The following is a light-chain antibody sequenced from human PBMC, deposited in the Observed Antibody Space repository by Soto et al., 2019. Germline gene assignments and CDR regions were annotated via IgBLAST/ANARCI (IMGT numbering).Light chain of an antibody. CDR3: MQGPHWPPYT. CDR1: QSLAYSDGNTY. J-gene: IGKJ2*01. Sequence: DVVMTQSPLSLPVTLGQPASISCRSSQSLAYSDGNTYLNWFQQRPGHSPRRLIYKVSNRDSGVPDRVSGSGSGADFTLKLSRVEAEHVGGYSCMQGPHWPPYTFGQGTKLEIK. CDR2: KVS. V-gene: IGKV2-30*01.